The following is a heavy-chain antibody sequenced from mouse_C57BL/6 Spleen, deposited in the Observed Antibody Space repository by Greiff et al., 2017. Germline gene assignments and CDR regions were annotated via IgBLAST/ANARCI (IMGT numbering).Heavy chain of an antibody. CDR1: GYTFTSYW. J-gene: IGHJ3*01. CDR3: ARQDYYGSGYFAY. CDR2: IDPSDSYT. Sequence: QVQLQQPGADLVMPGASVKLSCTASGYTFTSYWMHWVQQRPGQGLEWIGAIDPSDSYTNYNQKFKGKFTLTVDKSSSTAYMQLSSLTTEDSAVYDCARQDYYGSGYFAYWGQGTLVTVSA. D-gene: IGHD1-1*01. V-gene: IGHV1-69*01.